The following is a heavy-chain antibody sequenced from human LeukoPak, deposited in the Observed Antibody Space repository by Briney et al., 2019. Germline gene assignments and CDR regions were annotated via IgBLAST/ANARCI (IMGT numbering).Heavy chain of an antibody. CDR1: GYRFTDDY. V-gene: IGHV1-2*02. CDR3: APTSEAYTSNWSV. Sequence: RASVTVSCKTSGYRFTDDYIHWVRQAPGQGLEWMGWINPDTDFTNYAPKFRGRVIMTRDTSISTAYMEVRRLTFDDTAIYYCAPTSEAYTSNWSVWGQGTLVTVSP. J-gene: IGHJ4*02. D-gene: IGHD3-16*01. CDR2: INPDTDFT.